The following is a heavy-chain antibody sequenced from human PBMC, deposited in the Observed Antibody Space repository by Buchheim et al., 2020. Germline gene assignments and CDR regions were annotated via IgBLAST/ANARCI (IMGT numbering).Heavy chain of an antibody. CDR2: ISGSGGST. D-gene: IGHD3-22*01. J-gene: IGHJ4*02. CDR3: AKDKAMGYDSSGYYYDY. Sequence: EVQVVESGGGLVQPGGSLRLSCAASGFTFSSYAMSWVRQAPGKGLEWVSAISGSGGSTYYADSVTGRFTISRDNSKNTLYLQMNSLRAEDTAVYYCAKDKAMGYDSSGYYYDYWGQGTL. CDR1: GFTFSSYA. V-gene: IGHV3-23*04.